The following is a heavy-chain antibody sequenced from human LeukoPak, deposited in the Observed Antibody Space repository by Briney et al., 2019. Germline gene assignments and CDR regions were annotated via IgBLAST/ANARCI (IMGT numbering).Heavy chain of an antibody. Sequence: GSLRLSCAASGFTFSSYAMSWVRQAPGKGLEWVSAIRGSGGSTYYADSVKGRFTISRDNSKNTLYLQMNSLRAEDTAVYYCATDGGLLWFGELRHWGQGTLVTVSS. CDR2: IRGSGGST. CDR1: GFTFSSYA. CDR3: ATDGGLLWFGELRH. D-gene: IGHD3-10*01. J-gene: IGHJ4*02. V-gene: IGHV3-23*01.